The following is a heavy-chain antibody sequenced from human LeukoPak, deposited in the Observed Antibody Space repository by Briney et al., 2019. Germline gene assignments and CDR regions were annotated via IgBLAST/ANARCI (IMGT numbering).Heavy chain of an antibody. CDR2: SYYSGST. CDR3: ARPKESRYYDFWSANWFAP. Sequence: SETLSLTCTVSGGSISSSSYYWGWIRQPPGKGLELIGSSYYSGSTYYNPALKRRVTISVDTSTIPFSLKLSSATAADTAVYYCARPKESRYYDFWSANWFAPWGQGTLVTVSS. V-gene: IGHV4-39*01. CDR1: GGSISSSSYY. J-gene: IGHJ5*02. D-gene: IGHD3-3*01.